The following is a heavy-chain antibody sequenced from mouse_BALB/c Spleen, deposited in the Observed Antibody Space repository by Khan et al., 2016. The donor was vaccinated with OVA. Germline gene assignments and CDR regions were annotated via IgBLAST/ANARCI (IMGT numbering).Heavy chain of an antibody. V-gene: IGHV1-4*01. CDR3: VRDGADHRNDGWFAY. CDR2: INPSNDYT. D-gene: IGHD2-14*01. Sequence: VQLQQSGAELARPGASVKMSCKASGYTFTSYTIHWIKKRPGQGLEWIGYINPSNDYTNYNQKFKDKATLTTDKSSNTAYLQLSSLTSADAAVYNCVRDGADHRNDGWFAYWGQGTLVTVSA. J-gene: IGHJ3*01. CDR1: GYTFTSYT.